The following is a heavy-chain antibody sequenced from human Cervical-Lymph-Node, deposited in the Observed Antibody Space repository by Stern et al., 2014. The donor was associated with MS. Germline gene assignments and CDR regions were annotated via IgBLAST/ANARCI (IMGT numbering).Heavy chain of an antibody. Sequence: EDQLVESGAEVKKPGDSLKISCKGSGYNFALSWIGWVRQMPGRGLEWMGFLFPRDSDTRYSPSFQGQVTISADKSISTAYLQWSSLTASDTAMYYCARSSGCSDGICHKVDYWGQGTLVTVSS. CDR3: ARSSGCSDGICHKVDY. V-gene: IGHV5-51*01. D-gene: IGHD2-8*01. J-gene: IGHJ4*02. CDR1: GYNFALSW. CDR2: LFPRDSDT.